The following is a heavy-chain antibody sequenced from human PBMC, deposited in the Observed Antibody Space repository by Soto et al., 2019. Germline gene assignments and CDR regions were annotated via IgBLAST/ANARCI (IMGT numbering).Heavy chain of an antibody. V-gene: IGHV1-69*01. CDR3: ASRPRNGYNR. D-gene: IGHD5-12*01. CDR2: IIPIFNTP. J-gene: IGHJ4*02. Sequence: QVQLVQSGAELKKPGSSVKVSCKSSGGSFSNSAVTWVRQAPGQGLEWMGGIIPIFNTPNYAPKFQGRVAFTADDSTATAYMELTSLTSEDTAVYYCASRPRNGYNRWGQGTLVTVSA. CDR1: GGSFSNSA.